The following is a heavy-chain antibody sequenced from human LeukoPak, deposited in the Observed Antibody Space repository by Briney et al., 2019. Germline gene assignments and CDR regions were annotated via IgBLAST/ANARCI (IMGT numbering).Heavy chain of an antibody. Sequence: GGSLRLSCAASGFIFSDAWMTWVRQAPGKGLEWVGRIKRIADGGPTDYAAPVKGRFTISRDDSKNTLYLQMNSLKIEDTAVYYCSTNQALDIWGQGTEVTVSS. CDR3: STNQALDI. CDR2: IKRIADGGPT. J-gene: IGHJ3*02. V-gene: IGHV3-15*01. CDR1: GFIFSDAW.